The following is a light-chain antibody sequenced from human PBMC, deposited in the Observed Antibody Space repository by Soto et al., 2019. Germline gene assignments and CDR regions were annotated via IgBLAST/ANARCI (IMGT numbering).Light chain of an antibody. J-gene: IGLJ2*01. CDR1: SSDVGGYKY. CDR2: DVT. Sequence: QSVLTQPASVSGSPGQSITISCTGTSSDVGGYKYVSWYQQHPGKAPKLMIYDVTNRPSGVSNRFSGSKSGNTASLTISGLQADDEADYYRSSYTGSSTLVFGGGTKLTVL. CDR3: SSYTGSSTLV. V-gene: IGLV2-14*03.